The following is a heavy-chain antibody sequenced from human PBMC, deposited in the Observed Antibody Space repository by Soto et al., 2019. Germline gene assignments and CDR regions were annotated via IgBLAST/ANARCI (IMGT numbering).Heavy chain of an antibody. Sequence: QVQLVPAGPEVKKSGASVKVSCKASGYTFTNHGLSWVRQAPGHGLEWMGWVSGYNGKTKYAQELQGRVTMTTETSTSTDYMELRSLRSDDTAVYYCARDLYPLAYYFDYWGQGTLVTVSS. CDR3: ARDLYPLAYYFDY. D-gene: IGHD2-8*01. CDR2: VSGYNGKT. CDR1: GYTFTNHG. V-gene: IGHV1-18*04. J-gene: IGHJ4*02.